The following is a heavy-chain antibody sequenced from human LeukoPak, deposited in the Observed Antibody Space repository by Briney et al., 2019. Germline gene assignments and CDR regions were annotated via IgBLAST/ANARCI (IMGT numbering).Heavy chain of an antibody. CDR2: ISSSSSTI. V-gene: IGHV3-48*01. CDR1: GFTFSRYG. D-gene: IGHD5-18*01. Sequence: GGSLRLSCAGSGFTFSRYGFNWVRQAPGKGLEWVSYISSSSSTIYYADSVKGRFTISRDNAKNSLYLQMNSLRAEDTAVYYCARAPTIGYSCGFGWFDPWGQGTLVTVSS. CDR3: ARAPTIGYSCGFGWFDP. J-gene: IGHJ5*02.